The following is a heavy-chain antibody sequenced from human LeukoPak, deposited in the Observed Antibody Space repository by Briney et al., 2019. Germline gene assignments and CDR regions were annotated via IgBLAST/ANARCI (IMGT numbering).Heavy chain of an antibody. CDR3: AKDMGSWDYDILTGYYLPSHPFDY. J-gene: IGHJ4*02. CDR2: ISWDGGST. D-gene: IGHD3-9*01. Sequence: PGGSLRLSCAASGFTFDDYAMHWVRQAPRKGLEWVSLISWDGGSTYYADSVKGRFTISRDNSKNSLYLQMNSLRAEDTALYYCAKDMGSWDYDILTGYYLPSHPFDYWGQGTLVTVSP. V-gene: IGHV3-43D*03. CDR1: GFTFDDYA.